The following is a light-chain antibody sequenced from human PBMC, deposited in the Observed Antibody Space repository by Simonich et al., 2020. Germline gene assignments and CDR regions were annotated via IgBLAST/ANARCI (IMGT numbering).Light chain of an antibody. J-gene: IGLJ2*01. Sequence: QSALTQPASVSGSPGQSITISCTGTSSDVGSYNLVSRYQQHPGKAPKLMIYEGSKRPAGVSNRFSGSKAGNTASLTSSGLQAEDEADYYCCSYAGSSTVVFGGGTKLTVL. V-gene: IGLV2-23*01. CDR1: SSDVGSYNL. CDR3: CSYAGSSTVV. CDR2: EGS.